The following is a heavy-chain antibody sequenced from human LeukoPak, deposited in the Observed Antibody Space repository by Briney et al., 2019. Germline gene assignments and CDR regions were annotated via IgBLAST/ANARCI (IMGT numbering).Heavy chain of an antibody. CDR1: GYTFTSYG. Sequence: GASVKVSCKASGYTFTSYGISWVRQAPGQGLEWMGWISAYNGNTNYAQKLQGRVTMTTDTSTSTAYMELRSLRSDDTAVYYCARAYYDILTGYYLNDYWGQGTLVTVSS. CDR2: ISAYNGNT. D-gene: IGHD3-9*01. J-gene: IGHJ4*02. V-gene: IGHV1-18*01. CDR3: ARAYYDILTGYYLNDY.